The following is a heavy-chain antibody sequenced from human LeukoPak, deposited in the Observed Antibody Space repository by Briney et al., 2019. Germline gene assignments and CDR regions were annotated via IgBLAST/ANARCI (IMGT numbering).Heavy chain of an antibody. J-gene: IGHJ5*02. V-gene: IGHV4-59*08. Sequence: PSETLSLTCTVSGGSISNSYWSWIRQPPGKGLEWIGYIYYSGYTNYNPSLKSRVTISVDTSTNPFSLKLTSVTAADTAMYYCARRHRGATSHLDWFDPWGQGTLVTVSS. CDR1: GGSISNSY. D-gene: IGHD3-10*01. CDR3: ARRHRGATSHLDWFDP. CDR2: IYYSGYT.